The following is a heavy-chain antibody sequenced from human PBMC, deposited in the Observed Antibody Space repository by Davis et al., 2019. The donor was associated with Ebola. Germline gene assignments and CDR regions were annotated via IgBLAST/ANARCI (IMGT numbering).Heavy chain of an antibody. CDR3: ARDRVLAVAGSRTSWFDP. V-gene: IGHV1-18*04. Sequence: ATVKVSCKASGYTFTSYGISWVRQAPGQGLEWMGWISAYNGNTNYAQKLQGRVTMTTDTSTSTAYMELRSLRSDDTAVYYCARDRVLAVAGSRTSWFDPWGQGTLVTVSS. CDR2: ISAYNGNT. J-gene: IGHJ5*02. CDR1: GYTFTSYG. D-gene: IGHD6-19*01.